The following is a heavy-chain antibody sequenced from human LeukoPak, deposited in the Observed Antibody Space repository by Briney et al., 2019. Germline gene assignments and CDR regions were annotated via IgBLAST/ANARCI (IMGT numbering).Heavy chain of an antibody. CDR3: ARDLPAAVD. J-gene: IGHJ4*02. Sequence: GGSLRLSCAASGFSFSGYSMSWVRQAPGKGLEWVSFISRTSSDIYHADSVKGRFTISRDNAKNSPYLQMNSLRAEDTAVYYCARDLPAAVDWGQGTLVTVSS. CDR1: GFSFSGYS. V-gene: IGHV3-21*01. CDR2: ISRTSSDI. D-gene: IGHD2-2*01.